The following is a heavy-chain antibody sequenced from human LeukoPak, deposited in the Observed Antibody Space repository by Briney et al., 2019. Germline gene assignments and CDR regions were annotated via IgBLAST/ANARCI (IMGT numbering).Heavy chain of an antibody. V-gene: IGHV1-2*02. CDR2: INPRSGAT. CDR3: ARGSGSGWFDL. CDR1: GYTFTVNY. J-gene: IGHJ5*02. D-gene: IGHD6-19*01. Sequence: ASVKVSCKASGYTFTVNYIRWVRQAPGQGREWMGWINPRSGATKYAQQFQGRVTLTGDTSISTAYMDLSRVTGDDTAVFYCARGSGSGWFDLWGQGSLVTVSS.